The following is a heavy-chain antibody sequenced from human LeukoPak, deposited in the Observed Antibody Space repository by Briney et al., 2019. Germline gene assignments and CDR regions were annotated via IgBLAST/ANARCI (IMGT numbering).Heavy chain of an antibody. D-gene: IGHD3-3*01. V-gene: IGHV1-69*01. CDR3: ARVSSLDFWSGYPMDV. J-gene: IGHJ6*02. Sequence: SVKVSCKASGGTFSSYAISWVRQAPGQGLEWMGGIIPIFGTANYAQKFQGRVTITADESTSTAYMELSSLRSEDTAVYYCARVSSLDFWSGYPMDVWGQGTTVTISS. CDR1: GGTFSSYA. CDR2: IIPIFGTA.